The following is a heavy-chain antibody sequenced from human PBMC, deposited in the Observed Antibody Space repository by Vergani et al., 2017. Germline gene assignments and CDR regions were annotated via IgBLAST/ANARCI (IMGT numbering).Heavy chain of an antibody. CDR2: IYYDGSKK. CDR1: GFTFITYA. V-gene: IGHV3-33*01. D-gene: IGHD2-21*01. Sequence: QVQLVESGRGVVQPGRSLRLSCTSSGFTFITYAMHWVRQAPGKGLEWVAIIYYDGSKKYYADSVKGRFTISRDNSRNTLDLLMSSLRAEDTAIYYCVREGSYCGATTCRNPSYVYYYHMDVWGEGTTVTVSS. CDR3: VREGSYCGATTCRNPSYVYYYHMDV. J-gene: IGHJ6*03.